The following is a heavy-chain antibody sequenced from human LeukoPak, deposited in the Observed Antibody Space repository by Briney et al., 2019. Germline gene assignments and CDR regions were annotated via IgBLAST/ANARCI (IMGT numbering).Heavy chain of an antibody. V-gene: IGHV4-31*03. CDR3: ARGLRTPPLYYFDY. D-gene: IGHD3-10*01. CDR2: IYYSGST. Sequence: PSETLSLTCTVSGGSISSGGYYWSWIRQHPGKGLEWIGYIYYSGSTYYNPSLKSRVTISVDTSKNQFSLKLSSVTAADTAVYYCARGLRTPPLYYFDYWGQGTLVTVSS. CDR1: GGSISSGGYY. J-gene: IGHJ4*02.